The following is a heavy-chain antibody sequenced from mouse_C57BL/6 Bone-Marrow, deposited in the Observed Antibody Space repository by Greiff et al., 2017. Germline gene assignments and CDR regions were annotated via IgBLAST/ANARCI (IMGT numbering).Heavy chain of an antibody. CDR3: AQTYDYRWYFDV. V-gene: IGHV1-58*01. J-gene: IGHJ1*03. CDR2: IYIGNGYT. D-gene: IGHD2-4*01. CDR1: GYTFTSYG. Sequence: EVQLQQSGAELVKPGSSVKMSCKTSGYTFTSYGINWVKQRPGQGLEWIGYIYIGNGYTEYNGKFKCKATLTSDTSSSTAYMQISSLTSEDSAIYFCAQTYDYRWYFDVWGTGTTVTVSS.